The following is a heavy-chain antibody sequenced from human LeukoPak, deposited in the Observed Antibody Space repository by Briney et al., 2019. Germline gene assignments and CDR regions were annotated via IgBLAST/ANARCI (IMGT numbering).Heavy chain of an antibody. CDR3: ARDTVLRDTAMVFTYYYYMDV. CDR1: GYTFTSYY. D-gene: IGHD5-18*01. CDR2: INPSGGST. J-gene: IGHJ6*03. Sequence: GASVKVSCKASGYTFTSYYMHWVRQAPGQGLEWMGIINPSGGSTSYAQKFQGRVTMTRDTSTSTVYMELSSLRSEDTAVYYCARDTVLRDTAMVFTYYYYMDVWGKGTTVTISS. V-gene: IGHV1-46*01.